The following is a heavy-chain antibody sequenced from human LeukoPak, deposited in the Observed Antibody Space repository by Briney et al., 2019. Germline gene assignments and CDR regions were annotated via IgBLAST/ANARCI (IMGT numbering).Heavy chain of an antibody. CDR1: GGSFSAYY. J-gene: IGHJ5*02. CDR3: AREAPGIAAAGTGLYNWFDP. Sequence: SETLSLTCAVHGGSFSAYYWSWIRQSPEKGLEWIGEIYHSGSTNYNPSLKSRVTISVDKSKNQFSLKLSSVTAADTAVYYCAREAPGIAAAGTGLYNWFDPWGQGTLVTVSS. V-gene: IGHV4-34*01. CDR2: IYHSGST. D-gene: IGHD6-13*01.